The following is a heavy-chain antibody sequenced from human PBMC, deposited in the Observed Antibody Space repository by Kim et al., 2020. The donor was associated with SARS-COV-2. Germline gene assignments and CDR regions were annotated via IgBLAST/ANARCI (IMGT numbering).Heavy chain of an antibody. V-gene: IGHV1-18*01. CDR2: ISAYNGNT. J-gene: IGHJ6*02. D-gene: IGHD2-15*01. CDR1: GYTFTSYG. CDR3: ARDGSDIVVVVAATNLYYYGMDV. Sequence: ASVKVSCKASGYTFTSYGISWVRQAPGQGLEWMGWISAYNGNTNYAQKLQGRVTMTTDTSTSTAYMELRSLRSDDTAVYYCARDGSDIVVVVAATNLYYYGMDVWGQGTTVTVSS.